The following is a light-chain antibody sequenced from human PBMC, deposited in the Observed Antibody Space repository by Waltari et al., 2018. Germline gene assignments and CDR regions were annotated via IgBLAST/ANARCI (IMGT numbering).Light chain of an antibody. J-gene: IGLJ2*01. V-gene: IGLV2-14*01. CDR2: DVS. CDR1: SRYVGGYNY. CDR3: SSYTSISTLV. Sequence: QSALTQPASVSGSPGQSITIPCTGTSRYVGGYNYVSWYQQPPGKAHKLMIYDVSNRPSGVSNVVSGSKSGNTASLTISGLQAEDEADYYCSSYTSISTLVFGGGTKLTVL.